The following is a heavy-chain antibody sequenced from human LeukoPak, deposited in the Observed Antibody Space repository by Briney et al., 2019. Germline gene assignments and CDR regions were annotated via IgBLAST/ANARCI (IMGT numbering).Heavy chain of an antibody. V-gene: IGHV4-4*09. CDR3: ARERRGLSYYYMDV. J-gene: IGHJ6*03. CDR2: IYTSGST. CDR1: GGSISSYY. Sequence: KPSETLSLTCTVSGGSISSYYWNWIRQPPGKGLEWIGYIYTSGSTNYNPSLKSRVTISVDTSKNQFSLKLSSVTAADTAVYYCARERRGLSYYYMDVWGKGTTVTVSS. D-gene: IGHD2-15*01.